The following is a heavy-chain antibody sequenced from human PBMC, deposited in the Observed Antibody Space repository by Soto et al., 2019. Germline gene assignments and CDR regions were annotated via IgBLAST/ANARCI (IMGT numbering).Heavy chain of an antibody. V-gene: IGHV4-39*01. Sequence: SETLSLTCTVSGGSISSSSYYWGWIRQPPGKGLEWIGSIYYSGSTYYNPSLKSRVTISVDTSKNQFSLKLSSVTAADTAVYYCARQRIAARRDFDYWGQGTLVTVSS. CDR1: GGSISSSSYY. J-gene: IGHJ4*02. CDR3: ARQRIAARRDFDY. D-gene: IGHD6-6*01. CDR2: IYYSGST.